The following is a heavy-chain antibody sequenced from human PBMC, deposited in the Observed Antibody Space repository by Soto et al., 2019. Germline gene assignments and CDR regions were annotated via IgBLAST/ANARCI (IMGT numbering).Heavy chain of an antibody. CDR3: ARVGAAETAMARFFDH. Sequence: GGSLRLSCAASGFTCSDHYMDWVRQAPGKGLEWVARIGDRPRSASTEYAASVKGRFTIARDDSKNSVYLQMSSLKTEDTAVYYCARVGAAETAMARFFDHWGQGILVTVSS. V-gene: IGHV3-72*01. D-gene: IGHD5-18*01. J-gene: IGHJ4*02. CDR2: IGDRPRSAST. CDR1: GFTCSDHY.